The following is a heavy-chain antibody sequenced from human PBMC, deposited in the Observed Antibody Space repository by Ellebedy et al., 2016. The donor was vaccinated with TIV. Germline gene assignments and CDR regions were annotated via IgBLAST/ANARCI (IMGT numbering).Heavy chain of an antibody. CDR2: IYHSGST. V-gene: IGHV4-34*01. CDR3: ARDWIVAAGTEAFDI. J-gene: IGHJ3*02. Sequence: SQTLSLTXXVSGGSFSGSYWSWIRQPPGKGLEWIGEIYHSGSTNYNPSLKSRVTISVDKSKNQFSLRLSSVTAADTAVYYCARDWIVAAGTEAFDIWGQGTMVTVSS. D-gene: IGHD6-13*01. CDR1: GGSFSGSY.